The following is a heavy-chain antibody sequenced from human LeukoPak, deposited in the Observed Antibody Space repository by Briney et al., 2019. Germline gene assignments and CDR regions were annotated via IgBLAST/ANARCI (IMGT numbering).Heavy chain of an antibody. V-gene: IGHV4-39*07. CDR2: ICYSGST. J-gene: IGHJ4*02. D-gene: IGHD4-11*01. CDR1: GGSISSSSYY. CDR3: ARDFNYGAFDY. Sequence: SETLSLTCTVSGGSISSSSYYWGWIRQPPGKGLEWIGSICYSGSTYYNPSLKSRVTISVDTSKNQLSLKLSSVTAADTAMYYCARDFNYGAFDYWGQGTLVTVSS.